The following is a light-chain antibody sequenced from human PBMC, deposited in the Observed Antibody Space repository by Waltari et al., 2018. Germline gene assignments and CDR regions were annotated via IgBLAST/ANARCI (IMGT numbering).Light chain of an antibody. CDR2: DVN. CDR3: CSYAGYYTV. Sequence: QSALTQPRSVSGSPGQSVTISCTGTSSDVGGYNFVSWYQHYPGKAPKLMIYDVNKRPSGVPDRFSGSKSGNTASLIISGLQTEDEADYYCCSYAGYYTVFGGGTKLTVL. CDR1: SSDVGGYNF. J-gene: IGLJ3*02. V-gene: IGLV2-11*01.